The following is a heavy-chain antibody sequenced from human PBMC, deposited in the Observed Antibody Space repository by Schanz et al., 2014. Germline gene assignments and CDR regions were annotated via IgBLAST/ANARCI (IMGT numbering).Heavy chain of an antibody. V-gene: IGHV1-69*02. Sequence: QDQLLQSGAAVKKPGSSVRVSCKASGGTLDTYKIAWVRQVPGQGLEWMGRIIPFLAVSNYAQDFQGRVTFTADRATSTVHMDLRSMRSEDAGLYYCARAGRGYAYPLNSYPMDVWGQGTTVIVSS. J-gene: IGHJ6*02. CDR2: IIPFLAVS. CDR1: GGTLDTYK. CDR3: ARAGRGYAYPLNSYPMDV. D-gene: IGHD3-16*01.